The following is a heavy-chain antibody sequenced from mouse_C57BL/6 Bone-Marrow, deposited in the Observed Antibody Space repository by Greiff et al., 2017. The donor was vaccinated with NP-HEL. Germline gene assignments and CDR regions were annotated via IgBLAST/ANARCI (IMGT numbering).Heavy chain of an antibody. J-gene: IGHJ3*01. D-gene: IGHD1-1*01. CDR2: IYPGDGDT. Sequence: VQLQQSGAELVKPGASVKISCKASGYAFSSYWMNWVKQRPGKGLEWIGQIYPGDGDTNYNGKFKGKATLTADKSSSTAYMQLSSLTSEDSAVYFCARGGDYYGSSYGFAYWGQGTLVTVSA. V-gene: IGHV1-80*01. CDR1: GYAFSSYW. CDR3: ARGGDYYGSSYGFAY.